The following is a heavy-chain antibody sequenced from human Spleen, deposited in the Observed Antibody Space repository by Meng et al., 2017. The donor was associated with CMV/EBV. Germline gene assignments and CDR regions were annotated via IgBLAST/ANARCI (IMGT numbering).Heavy chain of an antibody. CDR3: ARGGRSRRDALDI. Sequence: GGSLRLSCVASGFTFSSHWMHWVRRAPGKGLAWVSCIFSDGSATKDADSVKGRFTISRDNGKNTLYLEMTSLRAEDTGTYYCARGGRSRRDALDIWGQGTMVTVSS. J-gene: IGHJ3*02. V-gene: IGHV3-74*03. CDR1: GFTFSSHW. D-gene: IGHD1-26*01. CDR2: IFSDGSAT.